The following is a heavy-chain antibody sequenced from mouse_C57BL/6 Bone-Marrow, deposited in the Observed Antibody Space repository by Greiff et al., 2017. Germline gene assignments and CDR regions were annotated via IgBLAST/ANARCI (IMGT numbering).Heavy chain of an antibody. D-gene: IGHD4-1*01. Sequence: VQRVESGAELARPGASVKMSCKASGYTFTSYTMHWVKQRPGQGLEWIGYINPSSGYTKYNQKFKAKATLTADKSSSPAYMQLSSLTSVDSSVDDCGSSRTGGYRRQGTPLPVFS. CDR2: INPSSGYT. CDR1: GYTFTSYT. J-gene: IGHJ2*01. V-gene: IGHV1-4*01. CDR3: GSSRTGGY.